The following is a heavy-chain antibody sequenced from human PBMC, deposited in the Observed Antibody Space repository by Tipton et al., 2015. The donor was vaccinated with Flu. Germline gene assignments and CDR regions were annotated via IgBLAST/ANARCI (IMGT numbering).Heavy chain of an antibody. Sequence: LRLSCAASGFTFSSYSMNWVRQAPGKGLEWVSSISSSGSTIYYADSVKGRFTISRDNAKNSLYLQMNSLRAEDTAVYYCARDKTGGYSTYYYDSSGHYFDYWGQGTLVTASS. J-gene: IGHJ4*02. CDR1: GFTFSSYS. CDR3: ARDKTGGYSTYYYDSSGHYFDY. D-gene: IGHD3-22*01. CDR2: ISSSGSTI. V-gene: IGHV3-21*04.